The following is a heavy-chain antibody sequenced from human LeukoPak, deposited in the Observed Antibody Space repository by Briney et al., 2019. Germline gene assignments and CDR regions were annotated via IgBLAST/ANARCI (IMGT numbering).Heavy chain of an antibody. J-gene: IGHJ4*02. CDR2: IYHSGST. CDR1: GFTVSSNY. V-gene: IGHV4-4*02. CDR3: ARNGDLCIDF. D-gene: IGHD2-21*02. Sequence: GSLRLSCAASGFTVSSNYMSWVRQPPGKGLEWIGEIYHSGSTTYNPSLKSRVTISVDESKNHFSLKLSSVTAADTAVYYCARNGDLCIDFWGQGTLVTVSS.